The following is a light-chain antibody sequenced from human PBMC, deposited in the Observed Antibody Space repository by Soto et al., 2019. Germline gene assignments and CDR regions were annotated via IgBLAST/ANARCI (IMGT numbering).Light chain of an antibody. CDR1: QRITSY. V-gene: IGKV3-11*01. J-gene: IGKJ2*01. CDR2: DAT. Sequence: EVVLTQSPATLSLSPGERATLSCRASQRITSYLAWYQQKPGQAPRLLIYDATNRVAGVPARFSGSKSGADFTLTISILQPEDSAVYYCQQRSDWQYTFGQGTKVELK. CDR3: QQRSDWQYT.